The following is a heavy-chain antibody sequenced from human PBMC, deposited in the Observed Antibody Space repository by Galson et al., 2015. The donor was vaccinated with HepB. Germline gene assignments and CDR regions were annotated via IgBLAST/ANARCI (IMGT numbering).Heavy chain of an antibody. D-gene: IGHD3-10*01. CDR1: GFTFSSFW. CDR3: ARGLYPNYFGSGTYGH. J-gene: IGHJ4*02. Sequence: SLRLSCAASGFTFSSFWMTWVRQAPGKGLEWVANMKHDGSEKYYVDSVKGRFTISRDNAKNTLYLQMNGLRVDDTAVYYCARGLYPNYFGSGTYGHWGQGTLVTVSS. CDR2: MKHDGSEK. V-gene: IGHV3-7*03.